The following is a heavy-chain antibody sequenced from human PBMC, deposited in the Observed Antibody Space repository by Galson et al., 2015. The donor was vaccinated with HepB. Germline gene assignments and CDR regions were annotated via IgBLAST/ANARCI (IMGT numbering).Heavy chain of an antibody. CDR2: IWYDGSNK. Sequence: SLRLSCAASGFTFSSYGMHWVRQAPGKGLEWVAVIWYDGSNKYYADSVKGRFTISRDNSKNTLYLQMNSLRAEDTAVYYCARDAGYCSSTSCYGAAFDIWGQGTMVTVSS. V-gene: IGHV3-33*01. CDR3: ARDAGYCSSTSCYGAAFDI. D-gene: IGHD2-2*01. CDR1: GFTFSSYG. J-gene: IGHJ3*02.